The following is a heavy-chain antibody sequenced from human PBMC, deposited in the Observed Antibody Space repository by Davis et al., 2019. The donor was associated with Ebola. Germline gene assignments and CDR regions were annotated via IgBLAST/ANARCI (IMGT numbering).Heavy chain of an antibody. CDR2: ISSSSSTI. Sequence: PGGSLRLSCAASGFTFSRYRMTWVRQAPGKGLEWVSYISSSSSTIYYADSVKGRFTISRDNAKNSLYLQMNSLRDEDTAVYYCARVLNRGVPDIVRGVIITDYFDYWGQGTLVTVSS. J-gene: IGHJ4*02. V-gene: IGHV3-48*02. CDR1: GFTFSRYR. CDR3: ARVLNRGVPDIVRGVIITDYFDY. D-gene: IGHD3-10*01.